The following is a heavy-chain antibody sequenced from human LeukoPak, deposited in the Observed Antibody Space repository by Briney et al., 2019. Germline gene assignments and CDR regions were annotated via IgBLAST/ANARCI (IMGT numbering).Heavy chain of an antibody. D-gene: IGHD4-11*01. Sequence: SETLSLTCTVSGGSISSYYWSWIRQPPGKGLEWIGYIYYSGSTNYSPSLKSRVTISVDTSKNQFSLKLSSVTAADTAVYYCARETVTPGSYYYYYMDVWGKGTTVTVSS. CDR1: GGSISSYY. CDR3: ARETVTPGSYYYYYMDV. V-gene: IGHV4-59*01. J-gene: IGHJ6*03. CDR2: IYYSGST.